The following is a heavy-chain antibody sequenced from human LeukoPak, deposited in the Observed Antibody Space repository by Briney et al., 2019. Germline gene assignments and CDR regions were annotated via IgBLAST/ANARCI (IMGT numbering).Heavy chain of an antibody. J-gene: IGHJ3*02. D-gene: IGHD2-15*01. CDR3: ARSVGWFAAFDI. V-gene: IGHV3-7*01. CDR2: IKQDGSEK. CDR1: VFTFSSYW. Sequence: GGSLRLSCAASVFTFSSYWMSWVRQAPGKGLEWVANIKQDGSEKYYVDSVKGRFTISRDNAKNSLYLQMNSLRAEDTAVYYCARSVGWFAAFDIWGQGTMVTVSS.